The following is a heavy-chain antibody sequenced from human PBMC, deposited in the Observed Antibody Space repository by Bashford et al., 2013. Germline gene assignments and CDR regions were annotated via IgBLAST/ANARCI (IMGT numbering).Heavy chain of an antibody. V-gene: IGHV1-2*02. D-gene: IGHD3-22*01. Sequence: ASVKVSCKASGYTFTGYYMHWVRQAPGQGLEWMGWINPNSGGTNYAQKLQGRVTMTTDTSTSTAYMELRSLSSDDTAMYYCARIKYLYDGNSGYYVYWGQGTLVTVSS. CDR1: GYTFTGYY. J-gene: IGHJ4*02. CDR2: INPNSGGT. CDR3: ARIKYLYDGNSGYYVY.